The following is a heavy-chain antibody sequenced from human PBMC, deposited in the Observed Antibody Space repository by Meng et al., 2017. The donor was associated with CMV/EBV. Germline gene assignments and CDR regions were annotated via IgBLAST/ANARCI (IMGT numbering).Heavy chain of an antibody. Sequence: GESLKLSCAASGFTFSSYEMNWVRQAPGKGLEWVSYISSSGSTIYYADSVKGRFTITRDNAKNSLYLQMNSLRAEDTAVYYCARDLLAARRGYYYGMDVWGQGTTVTVSS. CDR2: ISSSGSTI. D-gene: IGHD6-6*01. J-gene: IGHJ6*02. V-gene: IGHV3-48*03. CDR3: ARDLLAARRGYYYGMDV. CDR1: GFTFSSYE.